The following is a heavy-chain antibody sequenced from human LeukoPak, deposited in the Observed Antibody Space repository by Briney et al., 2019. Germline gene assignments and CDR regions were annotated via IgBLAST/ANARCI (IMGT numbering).Heavy chain of an antibody. CDR1: GFSLSTSGMR. CDR2: IDWDDDK. CDR3: ARSDLDDAFDI. J-gene: IGHJ3*02. V-gene: IGHV2-70*04. Sequence: QTLSLTCTFSGFSLSTSGMRVSWTRQPPGKALEWLARIDWDDDKFYSTSLKTRLTISKDTSKNQVVLTMTNMDPVDTATYYCARSDLDDAFDIWGQGTMVTVSS.